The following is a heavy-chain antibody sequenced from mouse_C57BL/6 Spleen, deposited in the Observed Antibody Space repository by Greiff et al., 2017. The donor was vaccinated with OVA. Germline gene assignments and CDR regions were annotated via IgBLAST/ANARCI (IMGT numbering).Heavy chain of an antibody. CDR2: INYDGSST. D-gene: IGHD2-1*01. CDR1: GFTFSDYY. V-gene: IGHV5-16*01. J-gene: IGHJ2*01. Sequence: EVKLMESEGGLVQPGSSMKLSCTASGFTFSDYYMAWVRQVPEKGLEWVANINYDGSSTYYLDSLKSRSIISRDNAKNILYLQMSSLKSEDTATYYCARAGVYYGNYVGYYFDYWGQGTTLTVSS. CDR3: ARAGVYYGNYVGYYFDY.